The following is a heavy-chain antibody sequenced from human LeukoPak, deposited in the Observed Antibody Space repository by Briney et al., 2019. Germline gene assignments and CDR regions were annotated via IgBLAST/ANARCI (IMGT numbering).Heavy chain of an antibody. CDR1: GASISGHY. CDR2: ISHIGGT. D-gene: IGHD1-14*01. V-gene: IGHV4-59*11. Sequence: PSETLSLTCTVSGASISGHYLTWLRQPPGKGLEWIGYISHIGGTNYNPSLKSRLTISVDTSKNQFSLKLTSVTAADTAVYYCARDRISINALDMWGQGTMVTVSS. J-gene: IGHJ3*02. CDR3: ARDRISINALDM.